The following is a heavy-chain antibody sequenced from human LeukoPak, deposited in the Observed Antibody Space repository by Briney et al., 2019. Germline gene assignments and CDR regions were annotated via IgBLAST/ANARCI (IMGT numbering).Heavy chain of an antibody. D-gene: IGHD5-18*01. CDR3: ARDRVDTVVSAPNFHYGMDV. CDR2: ISSSSTYI. J-gene: IGHJ6*02. V-gene: IGHV3-21*01. CDR1: GFTFRAYT. Sequence: GGSLRLSCAASGFTFRAYTMTWVRQAPGKGLEWVSSISSSSTYISNVDSVKGRFTISRDNDKNSLYLKMNSLRAEDTAVYYCARDRVDTVVSAPNFHYGMDVWGQGTTVTVTS.